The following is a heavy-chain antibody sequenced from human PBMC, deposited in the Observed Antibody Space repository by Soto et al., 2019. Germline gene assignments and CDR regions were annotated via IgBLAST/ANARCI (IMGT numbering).Heavy chain of an antibody. J-gene: IGHJ4*02. V-gene: IGHV3-23*01. Sequence: GSLRLSCAASGFTFSSYAMGWVRQGPGKGLEWVAVVSIGGSTHYADSVRGRFTISRDNSKNTLSLQMNSLTAEDTAVYFCAKRRGAGGHFDYWGQGALVTVSS. CDR2: VSIGGST. CDR1: GFTFSSYA. D-gene: IGHD2-15*01. CDR3: AKRRGAGGHFDY.